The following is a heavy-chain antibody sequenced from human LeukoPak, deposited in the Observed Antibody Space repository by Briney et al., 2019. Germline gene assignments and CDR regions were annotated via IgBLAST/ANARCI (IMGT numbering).Heavy chain of an antibody. CDR2: INPSGGST. Sequence: ASVKVSCKASGYTFTSYYMHWVRQAPGQGLEWMGIINPSGGSTSYAQKFQGRVTMTRDMSTSTVYMELSSLRSEDTAVYYCARDYKTQNYYDSSTLLPGGYWGQGTLVTVSS. CDR1: GYTFTSYY. V-gene: IGHV1-46*01. CDR3: ARDYKTQNYYDSSTLLPGGY. D-gene: IGHD3-22*01. J-gene: IGHJ4*02.